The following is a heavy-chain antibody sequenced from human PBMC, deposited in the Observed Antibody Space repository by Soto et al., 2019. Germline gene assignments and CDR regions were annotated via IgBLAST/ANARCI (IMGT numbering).Heavy chain of an antibody. CDR3: ARKRYFDWSFDY. J-gene: IGHJ4*02. CDR1: GFSLSTSGVA. D-gene: IGHD3-9*01. CDR2: IYWDDDK. Sequence: SGPTLVNPTQTLTLTCTFSGFSLSTSGVAVGWIRQPPGKALEWLALIYWDDDKRYSPSLKNRLTITKDTSTNQVVLTLTNMDPVDTATYSCARKRYFDWSFDYWGQGTLVTVSS. V-gene: IGHV2-5*02.